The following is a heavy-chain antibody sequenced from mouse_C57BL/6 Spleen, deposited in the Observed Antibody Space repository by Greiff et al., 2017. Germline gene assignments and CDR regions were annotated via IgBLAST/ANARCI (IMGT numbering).Heavy chain of an antibody. J-gene: IGHJ4*01. D-gene: IGHD3-2*02. CDR2: INPNNGGT. Sequence: EVQLQQSGPELVKPGASVKISCKASGYTFTDYYMNWVKQSPGKSLEWIGDINPNNGGTSYNQKFKGKATLTVDKSSSTAYMELRSLTSEDSAVYYCARSSSGYRVYAMDYWGQGTSVTVSS. CDR3: ARSSSGYRVYAMDY. V-gene: IGHV1-26*01. CDR1: GYTFTDYY.